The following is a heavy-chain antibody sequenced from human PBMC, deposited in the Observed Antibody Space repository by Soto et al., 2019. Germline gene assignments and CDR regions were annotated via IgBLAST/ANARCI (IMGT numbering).Heavy chain of an antibody. CDR3: ARRDGIAAAGRLDAFDI. D-gene: IGHD6-13*01. J-gene: IGHJ3*02. CDR2: MFYSGST. Sequence: SETLSLTCSVSGGSISSSSYYWGWIRQPPGKGLEWLGTMFYSGSTYYNPFLKSRVTISADASKNQFSLKLTSVTAADTAVYYCARRDGIAAAGRLDAFDIWGLGTMVTVSS. V-gene: IGHV4-39*01. CDR1: GGSISSSSYY.